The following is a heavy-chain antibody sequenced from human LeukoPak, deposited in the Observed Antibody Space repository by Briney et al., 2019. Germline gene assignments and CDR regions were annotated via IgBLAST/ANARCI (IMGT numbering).Heavy chain of an antibody. CDR3: AGYGSGSF. J-gene: IGHJ4*02. CDR1: GFTFSSHN. Sequence: PGGSLRLSCAASGFTFSSHNMNWVRQAPGKGLEWVSYISTSSSTIYYADSVKGRFTISRDNAKNSLYLQMNSLRAEDTAIYYCAGYGSGSFWGQGTLVTVSS. D-gene: IGHD3-10*01. V-gene: IGHV3-48*04. CDR2: ISTSSSTI.